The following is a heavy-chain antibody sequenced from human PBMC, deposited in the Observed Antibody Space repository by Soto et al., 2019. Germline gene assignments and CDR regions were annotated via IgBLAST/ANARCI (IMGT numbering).Heavy chain of an antibody. V-gene: IGHV1-69*13. D-gene: IGHD6-13*01. CDR2: IIPIFGTA. CDR3: ARDLQAPIAAAGTGAFDI. Sequence: EASVKVSCKASGGTFSSYAISWVRQAPGQGLEWMGGIIPIFGTANYAQKFQGRVTITADESTSTAYMELSSLRSEDTAVYYCARDLQAPIAAAGTGAFDIWGQGTMVTVSS. CDR1: GGTFSSYA. J-gene: IGHJ3*02.